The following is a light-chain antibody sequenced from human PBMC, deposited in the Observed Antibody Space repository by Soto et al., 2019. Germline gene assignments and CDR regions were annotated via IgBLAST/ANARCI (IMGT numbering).Light chain of an antibody. Sequence: DIQMTQSPSSLSASVGDTVTITCRASQDISNYLAWFQQKPGEAPKLLIYGPSTLESGVPSRFSGGKSGTDFTLTISGLQPEHVAIYYCQKYNSLPFTFGPGTKV. V-gene: IGKV1-27*01. J-gene: IGKJ3*01. CDR3: QKYNSLPFT. CDR2: GPS. CDR1: QDISNY.